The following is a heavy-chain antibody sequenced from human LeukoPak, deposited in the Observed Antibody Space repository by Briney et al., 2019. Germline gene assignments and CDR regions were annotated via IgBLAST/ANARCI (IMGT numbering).Heavy chain of an antibody. D-gene: IGHD2-21*02. CDR2: INHSGST. CDR3: ARLTVVVTATNWFDP. J-gene: IGHJ5*02. CDR1: GGSFSGYY. Sequence: PSETLSLTCAVYGGSFSGYYWSWIRQPSGKGLEWIGEINHSGSTNYNPSLKSRVTISVDTSKNQFSLKLSSVTAADTAVYYCARLTVVVTATNWFDPWGQGTLVTVSS. V-gene: IGHV4-34*01.